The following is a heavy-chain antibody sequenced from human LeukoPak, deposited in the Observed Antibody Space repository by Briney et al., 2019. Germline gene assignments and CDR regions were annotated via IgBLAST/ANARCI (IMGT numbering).Heavy chain of an antibody. D-gene: IGHD3-22*01. CDR2: IYHSGST. CDR1: GGSISSGGYS. V-gene: IGHV4-30-2*01. CDR3: ARVTEYYYDSSGYYSDAFDI. J-gene: IGHJ3*02. Sequence: SETLSLTCAVSGGSISSGGYSWSWIRQPPGKGLEWIGYIYHSGSTYYNPSLTSRVTISVDRSKNQFSLKLSSVTAADTAVYYCARVTEYYYDSSGYYSDAFDIWGQGTMVTVSS.